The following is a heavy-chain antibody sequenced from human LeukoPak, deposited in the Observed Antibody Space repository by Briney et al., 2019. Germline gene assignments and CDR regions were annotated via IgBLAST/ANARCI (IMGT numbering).Heavy chain of an antibody. CDR3: AREEDDSSGYYHDY. CDR2: ISSSSSTI. V-gene: IGHV3-48*01. D-gene: IGHD3-22*01. J-gene: IGHJ4*02. CDR1: GFTFSSYS. Sequence: GGSLRLSCAASGFTFSSYSMNWVRQAPGKGLEWVSYISSSSSTIYYADSVKGRFTISRDNAKNSLYLQMNSLRAEDTAVYYCAREEDDSSGYYHDYWGQGTLVTVSS.